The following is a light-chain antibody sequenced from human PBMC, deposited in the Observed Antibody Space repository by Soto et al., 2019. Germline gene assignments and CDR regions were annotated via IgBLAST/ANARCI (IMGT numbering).Light chain of an antibody. V-gene: IGKV3-20*01. CDR2: GAS. Sequence: EIVLTQSPGTLSLSPGERATLSCRASQSVSSSYLAWYQQKPGQAPRLLIYGASSRATGIPDRFSGSGSGTDFTLTISRLEPEDFALYYCQQYGSSPPYSFGRGTKLEIK. CDR1: QSVSSSY. J-gene: IGKJ2*01. CDR3: QQYGSSPPYS.